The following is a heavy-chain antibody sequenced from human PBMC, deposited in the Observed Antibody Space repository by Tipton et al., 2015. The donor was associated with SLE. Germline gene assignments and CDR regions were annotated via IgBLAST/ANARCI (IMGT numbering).Heavy chain of an antibody. V-gene: IGHV3-11*04. CDR3: ARDGYRGLFYHYYYMDV. Sequence: SLRLSCAASGFKFGDFYMSWIRQAPGKGLEWVAYIGITSTTVHYADSVKGRFTISRDNANNLLFLQMDTLRVDDTAKYYCARDGYRGLFYHYYYMDVWGNGTTVTVSS. D-gene: IGHD5-18*01. CDR1: GFKFGDFY. CDR2: IGITSTTV. J-gene: IGHJ6*03.